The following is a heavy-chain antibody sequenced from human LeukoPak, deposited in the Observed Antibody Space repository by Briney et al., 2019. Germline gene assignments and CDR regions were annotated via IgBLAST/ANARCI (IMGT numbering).Heavy chain of an antibody. J-gene: IGHJ6*02. CDR2: IIPIFGTA. CDR1: GGTFSSYA. CDR3: ASTYCGGDCYPHRYYYYGMDV. V-gene: IGHV1-69*13. Sequence: SVKVSCKASGGTFSSYAISWVRQAPGQGLEWMGGIIPIFGTANYAQKFQGRVTITADESTSTAYMELSSLRSEDTAVYYCASTYCGGDCYPHRYYYYGMDVWGQGTTVTVSS. D-gene: IGHD2-21*02.